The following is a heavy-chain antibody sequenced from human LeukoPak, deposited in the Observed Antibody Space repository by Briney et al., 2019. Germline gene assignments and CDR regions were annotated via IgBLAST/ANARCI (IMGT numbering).Heavy chain of an antibody. CDR3: ASSITMILLRY. Sequence: PGGALRLPCAATRFPLRSYSLNWARQAPGKGLEWVSSISSNSSYIYYADSVKGRFTISRDNAKNSLYLQMNSLRAEDTAVYYCASSITMILLRYWGQGTLVTVSS. V-gene: IGHV3-21*01. D-gene: IGHD3-22*01. CDR2: ISSNSSYI. J-gene: IGHJ4*02. CDR1: RFPLRSYS.